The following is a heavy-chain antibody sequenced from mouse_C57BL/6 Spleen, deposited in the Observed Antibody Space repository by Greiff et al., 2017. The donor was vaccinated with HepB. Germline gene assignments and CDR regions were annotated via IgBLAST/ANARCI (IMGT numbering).Heavy chain of an antibody. CDR2: ISHLEYSS. CDR3: ERRDSNAWYFDV. Sequence: EVQLVESGGGLVQPGGSLKLSCAASGFTFSDYGMEWVRQAPRQGPEWVAFISHLEYSSYYADNVTGRFTISRENAKNTLYLEMSRLRSEDTAMYYCERRDSNAWYFDVGGTGTTVTVSS. J-gene: IGHJ1*03. D-gene: IGHD2-5*01. V-gene: IGHV5-15*01. CDR1: GFTFSDYG.